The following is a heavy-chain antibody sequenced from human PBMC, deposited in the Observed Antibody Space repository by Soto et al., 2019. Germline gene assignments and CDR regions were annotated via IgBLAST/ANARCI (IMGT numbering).Heavy chain of an antibody. J-gene: IGHJ4*02. CDR2: ISSSSSTI. V-gene: IGHV3-48*02. D-gene: IGHD5-18*01. Sequence: EVQLVESGGGLVQPGGSLRLSCEASGFTFSSYSMNWVRQAPGKGLEWVSYISSSSSTIYYADSVKGRFTISRDNAKNSLYLQMNSLRDEDTAVYYCARDRLGGIQLWPTYYFDYWGQGTLVTVSS. CDR1: GFTFSSYS. CDR3: ARDRLGGIQLWPTYYFDY.